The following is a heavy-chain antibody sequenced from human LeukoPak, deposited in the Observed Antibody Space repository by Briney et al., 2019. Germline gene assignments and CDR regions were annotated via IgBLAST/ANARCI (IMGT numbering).Heavy chain of an antibody. Sequence: GGSLRLSCAASGLTFSPSWMHWVRQAPGKGLEWVSRINNDGSYINYADSVKGRFTISRDNAKNTLNLQMNSLRAEDTAVYFCARDGSAYNFDYWGQGVLVTASS. CDR2: INNDGSYI. V-gene: IGHV3-74*01. J-gene: IGHJ4*02. D-gene: IGHD5-24*01. CDR3: ARDGSAYNFDY. CDR1: GLTFSPSW.